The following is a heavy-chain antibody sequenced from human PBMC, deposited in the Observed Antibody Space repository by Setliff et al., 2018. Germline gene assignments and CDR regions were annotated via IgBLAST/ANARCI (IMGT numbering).Heavy chain of an antibody. J-gene: IGHJ4*02. CDR2: IQHDVNIK. CDR1: GFTFSNYG. V-gene: IGHV3-30*02. CDR3: AKVIGGYPPKPSDY. Sequence: PGGSLSLSCVASGFTFSNYGMHWVRQAPGKGLEWVTYIQHDVNIKHYADSGKGRCTISRDNSKNTLYLEMSSLRPEDTAVYYCAKVIGGYPPKPSDYWGQGTLVTVSS. D-gene: IGHD3-16*02.